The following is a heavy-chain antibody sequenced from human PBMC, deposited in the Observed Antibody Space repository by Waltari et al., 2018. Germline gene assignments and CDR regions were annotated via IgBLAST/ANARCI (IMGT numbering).Heavy chain of an antibody. D-gene: IGHD3-22*01. Sequence: QVQLVESGGGVVQPGRSLRLSCAASGFTFSYYAMHWVRQAPGKGLEWVAVISFEGSNKFYADSVKGRFTISRDNSKNTLYLEMDSLRTEDTAIYYCARDDNYYDGSGSYSPPLEYFDVWGRGTLVTVSS. CDR2: ISFEGSNK. J-gene: IGHJ2*01. CDR1: GFTFSYYA. V-gene: IGHV3-30*04. CDR3: ARDDNYYDGSGSYSPPLEYFDV.